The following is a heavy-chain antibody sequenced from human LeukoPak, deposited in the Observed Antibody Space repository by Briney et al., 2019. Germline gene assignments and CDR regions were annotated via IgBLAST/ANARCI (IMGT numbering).Heavy chain of an antibody. J-gene: IGHJ4*02. CDR2: LYSDGNT. CDR3: ARGVEPLAANTLAY. V-gene: IGHV3-53*01. D-gene: IGHD1-14*01. Sequence: VGSLRLSCAASGFTVITNDMTWVRQAPGKGLEWVSVLYSDGNTKYADSVRGRFTISRDNSKNTLYLEMNSLSPDDTAVYYCARGVEPLAANTLAYWGQGTLVTVSS. CDR1: GFTVITND.